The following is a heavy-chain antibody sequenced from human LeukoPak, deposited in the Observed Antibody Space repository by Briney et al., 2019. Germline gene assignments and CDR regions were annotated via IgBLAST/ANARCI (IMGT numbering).Heavy chain of an antibody. D-gene: IGHD3-3*01. Sequence: ASVKVSCKASGYTFTGYYMHWVRQAPGQGLEWMGIINPSGGSTSYAQKFQGRVTMTRDTSTSTVYMELSSLRSEDTAVYYCARVRGEYDFWSGYYNGYYFDYWGQGTLVTVSS. CDR1: GYTFTGYY. CDR2: INPSGGST. J-gene: IGHJ4*02. CDR3: ARVRGEYDFWSGYYNGYYFDY. V-gene: IGHV1-46*03.